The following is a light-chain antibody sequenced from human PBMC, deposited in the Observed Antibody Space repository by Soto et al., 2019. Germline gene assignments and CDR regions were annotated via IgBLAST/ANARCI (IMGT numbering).Light chain of an antibody. J-gene: IGKJ2*01. CDR2: GAS. CDR3: HQYKSYSPYT. V-gene: IGKV1-5*01. CDR1: QTISSS. Sequence: EIPMTQSPPTLAGSIGERVTITCRASQTISSSLAWYQQKAGQAPKLLIYGASSLESGVPSRFSGTGSGTEFTLTISRLQPDDFATYYCHQYKSYSPYTFGQGTKLEIK.